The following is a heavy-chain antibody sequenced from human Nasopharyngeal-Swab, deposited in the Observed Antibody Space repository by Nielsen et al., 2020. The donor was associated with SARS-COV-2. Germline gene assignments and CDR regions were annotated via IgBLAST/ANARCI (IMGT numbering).Heavy chain of an antibody. J-gene: IGHJ6*02. CDR2: ISYDGIKK. CDR3: AKDHQLIRNYYYYDMDV. Sequence: WIRQPPGKGLEWMAVISYDGIKKYYADSVKGRFTLSRDNSKNTLYLQMNSLRTEDTAVDYCAKDHQLIRNYYYYDMDVWGQGTTVTVSS. D-gene: IGHD2-8*01. V-gene: IGHV3-30*18.